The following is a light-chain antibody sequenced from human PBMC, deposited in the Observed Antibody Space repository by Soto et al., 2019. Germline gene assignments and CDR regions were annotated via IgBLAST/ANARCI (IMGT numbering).Light chain of an antibody. V-gene: IGLV2-23*02. Sequence: QSALTQPASVSGSPGQSITISCIGTSNDVGSYNLVSWYQQHPGKAPKVLIYEVSERPSGVSNRFSGSKSGNTASLTISGLQAEDEAEYYCCSYAGSRTHVLFGGGTQLTVL. CDR3: CSYAGSRTHVL. CDR1: SNDVGSYNL. J-gene: IGLJ2*01. CDR2: EVS.